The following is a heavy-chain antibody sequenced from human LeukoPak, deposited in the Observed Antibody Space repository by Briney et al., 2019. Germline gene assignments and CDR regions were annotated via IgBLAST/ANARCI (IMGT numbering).Heavy chain of an antibody. CDR2: ISYDGSNK. D-gene: IGHD3-10*01. Sequence: GRSLRLSCAASGFTFSSYAMHWVRQAPGKGLEWVAVISYDGSNKYYADSVKGRFTISRDNSKNTLYLQMNSLRAEDTAVYYCARDGRTYGSGSSWFDPWGQGTLVTVSS. V-gene: IGHV3-30-3*01. CDR1: GFTFSSYA. J-gene: IGHJ5*02. CDR3: ARDGRTYGSGSSWFDP.